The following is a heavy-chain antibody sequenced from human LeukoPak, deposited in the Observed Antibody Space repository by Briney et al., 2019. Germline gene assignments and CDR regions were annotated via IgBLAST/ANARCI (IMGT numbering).Heavy chain of an antibody. CDR3: ARGPRFGELLWHWFDP. J-gene: IGHJ5*02. V-gene: IGHV4-61*02. CDR1: GGSISSSSYY. D-gene: IGHD3-10*01. CDR2: IYTSGST. Sequence: SETLSLTCTVSGGSISSSSYYWSWIRQPAGKGLEWIGRIYTSGSTNYNPSLKSRVTISVDTSKNQFSLKLRSVTAADTAVYYCARGPRFGELLWHWFDPWGQGTLVTVSS.